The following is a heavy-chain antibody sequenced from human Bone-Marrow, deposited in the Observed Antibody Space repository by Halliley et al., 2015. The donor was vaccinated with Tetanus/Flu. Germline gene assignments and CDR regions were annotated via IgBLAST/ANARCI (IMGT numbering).Heavy chain of an antibody. D-gene: IGHD6-19*01. CDR2: IFPSGGT. Sequence: GLGGFGEIFPSGGTAYNPSLKSRIPISVARSRNQFSLKLTSVTAADTAVYFCARNGWYSLDFWGQGIVVTVSS. V-gene: IGHV4-4*01. J-gene: IGHJ4*02. CDR3: ARNGWYSLDF.